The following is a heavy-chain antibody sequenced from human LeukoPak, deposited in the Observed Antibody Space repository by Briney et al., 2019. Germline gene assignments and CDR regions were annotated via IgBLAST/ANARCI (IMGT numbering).Heavy chain of an antibody. CDR3: ATLPAGRRNYYYGMDV. CDR1: GFTFTRYG. CDR2: ISAYNGDT. D-gene: IGHD3-10*01. Sequence: ASVKVSCKASGFTFTRYGITWVRQAPGQGLEWMGWISAYNGDTTYAQKLQGRVTMTRDPSTSTVYMELRSLSSDDTAVYYCATLPAGRRNYYYGMDVWGQGTTVTVSS. V-gene: IGHV1-18*01. J-gene: IGHJ6*02.